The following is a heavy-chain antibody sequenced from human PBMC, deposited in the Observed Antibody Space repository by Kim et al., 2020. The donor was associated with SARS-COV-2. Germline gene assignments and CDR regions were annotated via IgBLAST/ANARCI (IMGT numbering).Heavy chain of an antibody. V-gene: IGHV3-30*04. CDR3: ARVKGGSYSNAFYI. Sequence: GGSLRLSCAASGFTFSSYAMHWVRQAPGKGLEWVAVISYDGSNKYYADSVKGRFTISRDNSKNTLYLQMNSLRAEDTAVYYCARVKGGSYSNAFYIWGQGTMVTVSS. D-gene: IGHD1-26*01. CDR1: GFTFSSYA. J-gene: IGHJ3*02. CDR2: ISYDGSNK.